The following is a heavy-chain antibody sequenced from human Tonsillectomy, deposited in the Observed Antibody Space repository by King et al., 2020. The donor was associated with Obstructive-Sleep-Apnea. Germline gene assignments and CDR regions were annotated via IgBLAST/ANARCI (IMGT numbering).Heavy chain of an antibody. J-gene: IGHJ4*02. D-gene: IGHD3-22*01. CDR3: AGGWPLLVNAAKFAF. CDR1: GFTFSSYN. Sequence: VQLVESGGALVQPGGSLRLSCAASGFTFSSYNMHWVRQAPGKGLEWVSYIGSSGTTIYYADSVKGRFTISRDNAKNSLYLQMNSLRAEDTAVYYCAGGWPLLVNAAKFAFWGQGTLVTVPS. CDR2: IGSSGTTI. V-gene: IGHV3-48*04.